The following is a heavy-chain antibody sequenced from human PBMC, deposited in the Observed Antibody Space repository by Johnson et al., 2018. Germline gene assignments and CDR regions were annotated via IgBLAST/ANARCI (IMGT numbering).Heavy chain of an antibody. CDR3: AKVLGDYYGWVAFDS. J-gene: IGHJ3*02. CDR1: GFTFSSYW. CDR2: IKQDGSEK. D-gene: IGHD3-10*01. Sequence: EVQLLESGGGLVQPGGSLRLSCAASGFTFSSYWMSWVRQAPGKGLEWVANIKQDGSEKYYVDSVKGRFTISRDNAKNSLYLQMNSLRAEDTAVYYCAKVLGDYYGWVAFDSWGQGTMVTVSS. V-gene: IGHV3-7*01.